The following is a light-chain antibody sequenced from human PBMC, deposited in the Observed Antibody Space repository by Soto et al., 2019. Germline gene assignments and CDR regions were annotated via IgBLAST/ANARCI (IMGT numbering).Light chain of an antibody. J-gene: IGKJ1*01. CDR3: QQYGSSPRT. Sequence: EIVLTQSPATLSLSPGERATLSCRASQSISTDLAWYQQKPGQAPRLLIYDASNRAPGIPARFGGSGSGTDFTLTISRLEPEDFAVYYCQQYGSSPRTFGQGTKVEIK. CDR1: QSISTD. CDR2: DAS. V-gene: IGKV3-20*01.